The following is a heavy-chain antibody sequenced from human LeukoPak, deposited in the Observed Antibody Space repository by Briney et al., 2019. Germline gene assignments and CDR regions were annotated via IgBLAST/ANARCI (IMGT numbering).Heavy chain of an antibody. CDR3: ARVDCGGDCLMDWYYGMDV. D-gene: IGHD2-21*02. V-gene: IGHV1-69*13. Sequence: GASVKVSCKASGGTFSGYAISWVRQAPGQGLEWMGGIIPIFGTANYAQKFQGRVTITADESTSTAYMELSSLRSEDTAVYYCARVDCGGDCLMDWYYGMDVWGQGTTVTVSS. CDR2: IIPIFGTA. CDR1: GGTFSGYA. J-gene: IGHJ6*02.